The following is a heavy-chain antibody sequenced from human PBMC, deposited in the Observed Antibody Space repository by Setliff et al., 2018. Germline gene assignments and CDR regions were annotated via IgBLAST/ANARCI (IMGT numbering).Heavy chain of an antibody. CDR2: TIPMFGSA. J-gene: IGHJ6*03. V-gene: IGHV1-69*05. D-gene: IGHD5-12*01. Sequence: RASVKVSCKASGGTFRSYGISWVRQAPGQGLEWMGGTIPMFGSANYAQKFQGRVTIITDESTGTAYMELSSLRTEDTAVYYCAREGVDIRSSTDYRYYMDVWGKGTTVTVSS. CDR3: AREGVDIRSSTDYRYYMDV. CDR1: GGTFRSYG.